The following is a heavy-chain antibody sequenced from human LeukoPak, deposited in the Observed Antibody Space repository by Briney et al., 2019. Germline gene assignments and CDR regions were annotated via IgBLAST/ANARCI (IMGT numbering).Heavy chain of an antibody. Sequence: EESLKISCKGSGYSFTSYWIGWVRQMPGKGLEWMGIIYPGDSDTRYSPSFQGQVTISADKSISTAYLQWSSLKASDTAMYYCARQSVYYDSSGEFDYWGQGTLVTVSS. J-gene: IGHJ4*02. V-gene: IGHV5-51*01. CDR3: ARQSVYYDSSGEFDY. CDR1: GYSFTSYW. CDR2: IYPGDSDT. D-gene: IGHD3-22*01.